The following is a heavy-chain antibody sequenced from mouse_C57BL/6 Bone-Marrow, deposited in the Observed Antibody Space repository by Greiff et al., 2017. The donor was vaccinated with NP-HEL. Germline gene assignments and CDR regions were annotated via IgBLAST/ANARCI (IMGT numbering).Heavy chain of an antibody. Sequence: EVKLMESGGGLVKPGGSLKLSCAASGFTFSSYAMSWVRQTPEKRLEWVATISDGGSYTYYPDNVKGRFTISRDNAKNNLYLQMSHLKSEDTAMYYCARDGTTVVPYAMDYWGQGTSVTVSS. D-gene: IGHD1-1*01. V-gene: IGHV5-4*01. CDR1: GFTFSSYA. J-gene: IGHJ4*01. CDR2: ISDGGSYT. CDR3: ARDGTTVVPYAMDY.